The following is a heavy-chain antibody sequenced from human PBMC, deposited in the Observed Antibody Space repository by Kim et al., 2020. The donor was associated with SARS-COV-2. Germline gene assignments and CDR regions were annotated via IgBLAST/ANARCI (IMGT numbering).Heavy chain of an antibody. Sequence: GGSLRLSCAASGFTFSSYSMNWVRQAPGKGLEWVSSISSSSSYIYYADSVKGRFTISRDNAKNSLYLQMNSLRAEDTAVYYCARMHSIAVAGSFDYWGQGTLVTVSS. CDR1: GFTFSSYS. CDR2: ISSSSSYI. D-gene: IGHD6-19*01. J-gene: IGHJ4*02. CDR3: ARMHSIAVAGSFDY. V-gene: IGHV3-21*01.